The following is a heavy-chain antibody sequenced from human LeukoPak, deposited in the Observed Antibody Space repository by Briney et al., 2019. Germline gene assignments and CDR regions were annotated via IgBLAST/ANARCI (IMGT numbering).Heavy chain of an antibody. CDR3: ARGGHSSGWDPYYFDY. V-gene: IGHV1-69*01. D-gene: IGHD6-19*01. Sequence: SVKVSCTASGGTFSSYAISWVRQAPGQGLEWMGGIIPIFGTANYAQKFQGRVTITADESTSTAYMELSSLRSEDTAVYYCARGGHSSGWDPYYFDYWGQGTLVTVSS. J-gene: IGHJ4*02. CDR1: GGTFSSYA. CDR2: IIPIFGTA.